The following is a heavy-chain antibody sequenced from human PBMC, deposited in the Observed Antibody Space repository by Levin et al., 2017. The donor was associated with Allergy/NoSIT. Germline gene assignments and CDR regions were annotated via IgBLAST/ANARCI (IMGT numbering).Heavy chain of an antibody. CDR2: IYPTGSA. D-gene: IGHD3-3*01. J-gene: IGHJ4*02. V-gene: IGHV4-4*07. Sequence: PSETLSLTCTVSGDSFSSYFWTWIRQPAGKGLEWIGHIYPTGSANYNPSLKSRGSMSVDMSKNQFSLKLTSVTAADTAVYYCARGTYYDFRSGSVTFYHWGQGTLVTVSS. CDR3: ARGTYYDFRSGSVTFYH. CDR1: GDSFSSYF.